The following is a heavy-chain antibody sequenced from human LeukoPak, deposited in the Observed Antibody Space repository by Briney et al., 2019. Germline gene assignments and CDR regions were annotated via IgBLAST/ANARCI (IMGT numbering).Heavy chain of an antibody. V-gene: IGHV4-4*09. Sequence: SETLSLTCSLSGGSITNYYWSWIRQPPGKGLEWIGYIYPSGSTNYNPSLKGRVTISVDTSKNQFSLKLSSVTAADTAVYFCARLSTSATSTAWFDPWGQGTLVTVSS. CDR3: ARLSTSATSTAWFDP. J-gene: IGHJ5*02. CDR2: IYPSGST. D-gene: IGHD5/OR15-5a*01. CDR1: GGSITNYY.